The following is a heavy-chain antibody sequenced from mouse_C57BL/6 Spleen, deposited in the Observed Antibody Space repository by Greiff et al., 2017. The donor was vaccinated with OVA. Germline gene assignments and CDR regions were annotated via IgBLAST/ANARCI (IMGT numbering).Heavy chain of an antibody. D-gene: IGHD1-1*01. Sequence: EVNVVESGGGLVKPGGSLKLSCAASGFTFSDYGMHWVRQAPEKGLEWVAYISSGSSTIYYADTVKGRFAISRDTATHTLFLQMTSLRSEDTAMYYGGGPRTAVVAKGFACWGKGALVTVSA. CDR2: ISSGSSTI. CDR1: GFTFSDYG. CDR3: GGPRTAVVAKGFAC. V-gene: IGHV5-17*01. J-gene: IGHJ3*01.